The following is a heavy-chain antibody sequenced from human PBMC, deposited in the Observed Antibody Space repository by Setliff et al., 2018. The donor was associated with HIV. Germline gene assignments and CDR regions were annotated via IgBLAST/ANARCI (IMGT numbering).Heavy chain of an antibody. Sequence: ASVKVSCKASGYTFRSYGINWVRQAPGQGLEWMGWINTNTGKPTYAQGFTGRYVFSLDTSASAAYLQINSLKAEDSAVYYCASFSGYIDWSTHNWFDPWGQGTLVTVSS. J-gene: IGHJ5*02. D-gene: IGHD3-9*01. CDR2: INTNTGKP. CDR1: GYTFRSYG. V-gene: IGHV7-4-1*02. CDR3: ASFSGYIDWSTHNWFDP.